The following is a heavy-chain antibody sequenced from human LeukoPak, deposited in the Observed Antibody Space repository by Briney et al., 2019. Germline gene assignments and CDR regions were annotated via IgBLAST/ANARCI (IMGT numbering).Heavy chain of an antibody. Sequence: SVKVSCKASGYTFTSYDFNWVRQAPGQGLEWMGGIIPIFGTANYAQKFQGRVTITADESTSTAYMELSSLRSEDTAVYYCARGRGVVVVAARAFDIWGQGTMVTVSS. CDR2: IIPIFGTA. CDR1: GYTFTSYD. D-gene: IGHD2-15*01. CDR3: ARGRGVVVVAARAFDI. V-gene: IGHV1-69*13. J-gene: IGHJ3*02.